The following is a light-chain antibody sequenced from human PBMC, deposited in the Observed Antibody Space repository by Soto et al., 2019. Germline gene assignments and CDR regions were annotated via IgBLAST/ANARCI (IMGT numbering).Light chain of an antibody. CDR2: GNI. Sequence: QSVLTQPPSVSGAPGQWVNISCTGSSSNIGAGYDVHWYQQPPGTPPKLLIYGNINRPSGVPDRFSGAKSGTSASLAITGLQAEDEADYYCQSYDSSLSGPYVFGTGTKVTVL. CDR1: SSNIGAGYD. CDR3: QSYDSSLSGPYV. J-gene: IGLJ1*01. V-gene: IGLV1-40*01.